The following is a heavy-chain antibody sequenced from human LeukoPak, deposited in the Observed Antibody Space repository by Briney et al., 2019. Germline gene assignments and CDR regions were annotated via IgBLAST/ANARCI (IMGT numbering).Heavy chain of an antibody. D-gene: IGHD3-10*01. CDR3: AKGDFYGSGRDYYYYMDV. V-gene: IGHV3-23*01. CDR1: GFTLNNYA. J-gene: IGHJ6*03. CDR2: TSSSDAGT. Sequence: GGSLRLSCAASGFTLNNYAMSWVRQAPGKGLEWVSATSSSDAGTYHADSVKGRFTISRDNSKNTLYLQMNSLRAEDTAVYNCAKGDFYGSGRDYYYYMDVWGKGTTVTISS.